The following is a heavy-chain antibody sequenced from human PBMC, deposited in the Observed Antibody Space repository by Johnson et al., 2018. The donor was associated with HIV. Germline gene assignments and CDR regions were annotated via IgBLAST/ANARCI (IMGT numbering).Heavy chain of an antibody. CDR1: GLSFSNFG. D-gene: IGHD5-18*01. CDR3: ARDRAMVIGNDAFDI. J-gene: IGHJ3*02. CDR2: ISFDGNLK. Sequence: QVQLVESGGGVVQPGKSLTLSCVGSGLSFSNFGIHWVRQAPGKGPEWVAVISFDGNLKKYADSVKGRFTISRDNSKNTLYLQMNSLRAEDTAVYYCARDRAMVIGNDAFDIWGQGTMVTVSS. V-gene: IGHV3-30*03.